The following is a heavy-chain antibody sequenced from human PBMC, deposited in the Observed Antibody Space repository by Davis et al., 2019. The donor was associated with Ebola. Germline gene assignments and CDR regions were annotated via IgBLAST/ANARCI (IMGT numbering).Heavy chain of an antibody. CDR2: ISSSSSTI. J-gene: IGHJ4*01. Sequence: GESLKISCAASGFTFSSYSMNWVRQAPGKGLEWVSYISSSSSTIYYADSVKGRFTISRDNAKNSLYLQMNSLRDEDTAVYYCASITMVRGVQWGQGTLVTVSS. CDR1: GFTFSSYS. D-gene: IGHD3-10*01. CDR3: ASITMVRGVQ. V-gene: IGHV3-48*02.